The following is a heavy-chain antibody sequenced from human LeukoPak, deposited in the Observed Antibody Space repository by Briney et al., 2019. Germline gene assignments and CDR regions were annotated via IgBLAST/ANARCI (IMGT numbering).Heavy chain of an antibody. CDR2: IYSGGTT. V-gene: IGHV3-66*01. Sequence: PGGSLRLSCAASGVTVSSSHMNWVRQAPGKGLEWVSVIYSGGTTYYGDSVKGRFTISRDNSKNTVYLQMNGVGVEDTAVYYCAAGRVFDYWGQGTLVTVSS. J-gene: IGHJ4*02. CDR3: AAGRVFDY. CDR1: GVTVSSSH.